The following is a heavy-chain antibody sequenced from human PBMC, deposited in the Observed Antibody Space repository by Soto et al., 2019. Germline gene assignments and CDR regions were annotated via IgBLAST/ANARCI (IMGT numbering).Heavy chain of an antibody. CDR1: GFTFSTYW. CDR2: IKQDGSEK. Sequence: EVQLVESGGGLVQPGGSLRLSCVASGFTFSTYWMSWVRQAPGKGLEWVANIKQDGSEKYYVDSVKDRFTISRDNAKNSPYLQINSRRAEDSAVYYCARDYPGSGWPYHYYGMDVWGQGTRVTVSS. J-gene: IGHJ6*02. CDR3: ARDYPGSGWPYHYYGMDV. D-gene: IGHD6-19*01. V-gene: IGHV3-7*01.